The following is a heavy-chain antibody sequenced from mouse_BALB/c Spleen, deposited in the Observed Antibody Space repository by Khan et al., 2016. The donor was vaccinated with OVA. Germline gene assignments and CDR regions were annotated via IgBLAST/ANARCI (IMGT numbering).Heavy chain of an antibody. Sequence: EVQLQESGPGLVKPSQSLSLTCTVTGYSITTNYAWDWIRQFPGNKLEWMGYISYSGSTSYNPSLKSRISNTRDTSKNQFFLQLNSVTTEDTATYYCARKNYYGYVVDYWGQGTSVTVSS. CDR3: ARKNYYGYVVDY. D-gene: IGHD1-1*01. J-gene: IGHJ4*01. CDR1: GYSITTNYA. CDR2: ISYSGST. V-gene: IGHV3-2*02.